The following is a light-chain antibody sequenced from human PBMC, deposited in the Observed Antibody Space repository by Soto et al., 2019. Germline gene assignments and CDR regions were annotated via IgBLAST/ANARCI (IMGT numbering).Light chain of an antibody. CDR1: QSVSSNY. Sequence: EMVLTQSPGPLSLSPGERATLSCRSSQSVSSNYLAWYQQKPGQAPRLLIYGASSRATGIPDRFSGSGSGTDFSLTISRLEPEDFVVYYCQQYGSSPYTFGQGTKLEIK. V-gene: IGKV3-20*01. CDR2: GAS. CDR3: QQYGSSPYT. J-gene: IGKJ2*01.